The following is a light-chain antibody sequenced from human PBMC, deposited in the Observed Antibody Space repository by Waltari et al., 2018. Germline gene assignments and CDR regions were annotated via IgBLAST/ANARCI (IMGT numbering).Light chain of an antibody. Sequence: QSALTQPASVSGSPGQSITISCPGTSSDVGGYNYVSWYQQHPGKAPKLMIYDVSNRPSGVSNRFSGSKSGNTVSLTISGLQAEDEADYHCSSYTSSSTLVFGGGTKLTVL. CDR3: SSYTSSSTLV. CDR2: DVS. J-gene: IGLJ3*02. V-gene: IGLV2-14*03. CDR1: SSDVGGYNY.